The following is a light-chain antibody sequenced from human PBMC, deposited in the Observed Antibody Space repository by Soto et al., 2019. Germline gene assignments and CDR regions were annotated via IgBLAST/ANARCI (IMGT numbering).Light chain of an antibody. CDR1: QGVSRK. Sequence: DIVMTQSPATLSVAPGERVTFSCRASQGVSRKLAWYQHKPGQAPRLLIYGASSRATGIPDRFSGSGSGTDFTLTISRLEPEDFAVYYCQQRSNWPPITFGQGTRLEIK. CDR2: GAS. V-gene: IGKV3D-20*02. J-gene: IGKJ5*01. CDR3: QQRSNWPPIT.